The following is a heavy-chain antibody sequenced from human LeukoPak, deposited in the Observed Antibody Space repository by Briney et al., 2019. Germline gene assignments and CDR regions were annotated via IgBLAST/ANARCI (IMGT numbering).Heavy chain of an antibody. D-gene: IGHD5-12*01. V-gene: IGHV3-23*01. J-gene: IGHJ6*03. CDR1: GFTFSSYA. Sequence: GGSLSLSCAASGFTFSSYAMSWVRQAPGQGLEWVSTISGGGGSTYYADCVEARFSIYRNNTRNTRYLQMSSLRTEGTAVYYCAKEASGYVGYFMDICGKGATVTVSS. CDR2: ISGGGGST. CDR3: AKEASGYVGYFMDI.